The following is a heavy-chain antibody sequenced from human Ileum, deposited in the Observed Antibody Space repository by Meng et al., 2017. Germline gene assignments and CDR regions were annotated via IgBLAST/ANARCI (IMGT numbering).Heavy chain of an antibody. CDR1: GDSVSSDSGA. J-gene: IGHJ4*02. Sequence: QAQLQRPAPIMEKPSQTLSPPCAISGDSVSSDSGAWNWIRQSPSRGLEWLGRTFYRSKWNDDFAESVKSRITITTDTSKNQFSLQLNSVTPEDTAVYYCARGWYSSGFHSWGQGTLVTVSS. V-gene: IGHV6-1*02. CDR2: TFYRSKWND. CDR3: ARGWYSSGFHS. D-gene: IGHD6-19*01.